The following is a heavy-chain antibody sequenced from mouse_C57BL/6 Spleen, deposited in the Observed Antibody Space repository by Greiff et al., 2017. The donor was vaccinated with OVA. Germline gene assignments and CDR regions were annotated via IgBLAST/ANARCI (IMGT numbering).Heavy chain of an antibody. D-gene: IGHD2-3*01. V-gene: IGHV1-61*01. CDR2: IYPSDSET. CDR3: ARSLLYDGYSSWFAY. CDR1: GYTFTSYW. J-gene: IGHJ3*01. Sequence: VQLVESGAELVRPGSSVKLSCKASGYTFTSYWMDWVKQRPGQGLEWIGNIYPSDSETHYNQKFKDKATLTVDKSSSTAYMQLSSLTSEDSAVYYCARSLLYDGYSSWFAYWGQGTLVTVSA.